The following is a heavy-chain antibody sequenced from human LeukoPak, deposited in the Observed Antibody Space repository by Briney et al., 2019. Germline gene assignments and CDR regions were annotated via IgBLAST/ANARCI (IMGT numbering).Heavy chain of an antibody. CDR2: INPNSGGT. CDR1: GYTFTGYY. D-gene: IGHD1-26*01. V-gene: IGHV1-2*02. CDR3: ARDGSYSPFDY. J-gene: IGHJ4*02. Sequence: ASVEVSCKASGYTFTGYYMHWVRQAPGQGLEWMRWINPNSGGTNYTQKFQGRVTMTRDTSISTAYMELSRLRSDDTAVYYCARDGSYSPFDYWGQGTLVTVSS.